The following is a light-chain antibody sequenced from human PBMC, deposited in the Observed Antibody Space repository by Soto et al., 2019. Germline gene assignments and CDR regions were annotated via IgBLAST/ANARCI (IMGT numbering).Light chain of an antibody. Sequence: PGERGALSCRASQSVSSNYVAWYQQKPGQAPRPLISGASNRATGTPDRFRGNGSGTDFTLTITRLEPEDFAVYYCHQYGSAPWTFGQGTKVEIK. J-gene: IGKJ1*01. V-gene: IGKV3-20*01. CDR1: QSVSSNY. CDR3: HQYGSAPWT. CDR2: GAS.